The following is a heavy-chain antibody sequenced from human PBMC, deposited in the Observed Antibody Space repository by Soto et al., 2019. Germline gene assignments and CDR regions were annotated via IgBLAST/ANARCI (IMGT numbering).Heavy chain of an antibody. V-gene: IGHV1-18*01. Sequence: QVQLVQSGAEVKKPGASVKVSCKTSGYTFTSYGFSWVRQAPGQGLEWMGWISAYNGNTNYAQKLQGRVTMTTDTSTSTAYMELRSLRSDYTAVSSCAATLSYSCGLDYWGQGTLVPVSS. J-gene: IGHJ4*02. CDR1: GYTFTSYG. CDR2: ISAYNGNT. CDR3: AATLSYSCGLDY. D-gene: IGHD5-18*01.